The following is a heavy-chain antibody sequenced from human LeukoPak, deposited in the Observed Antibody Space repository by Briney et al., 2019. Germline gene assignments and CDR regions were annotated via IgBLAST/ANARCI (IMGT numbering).Heavy chain of an antibody. V-gene: IGHV4-39*01. J-gene: IGHJ3*02. CDR2: IYYSGST. Sequence: PSETLSLTCTVSGGSISSSSYYWGWIRQPPGKGLEWIGSIYYSGSTYYNPSLKSRVTISVDTSKNQFSLKLSSVTAADTAVYYCATATIWFGEPYNAFDIWGQGTMVTVSS. CDR3: ATATIWFGEPYNAFDI. D-gene: IGHD3-10*01. CDR1: GGSISSSSYY.